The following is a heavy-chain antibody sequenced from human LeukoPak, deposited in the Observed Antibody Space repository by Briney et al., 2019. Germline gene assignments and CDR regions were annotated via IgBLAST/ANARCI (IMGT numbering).Heavy chain of an antibody. CDR1: GGDYFSNYG. CDR2: IVPIFGSV. CDR3: ATEEIAGGGVDS. D-gene: IGHD6-13*01. Sequence: ASVKVSCKAFGGDYFSNYGINWVRQAPGQGLEWMGGIVPIFGSVIYAQKFQGRVTITTDESTSTAFVELSSLRFDDTAVYFCATEEIAGGGVDSWGQGTLVSVSS. J-gene: IGHJ4*02. V-gene: IGHV1-69*05.